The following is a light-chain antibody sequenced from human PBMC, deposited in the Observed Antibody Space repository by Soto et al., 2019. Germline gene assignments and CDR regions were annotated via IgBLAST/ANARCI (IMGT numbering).Light chain of an antibody. V-gene: IGKV1-9*01. Sequence: IELSQSTSSLSASVGYIVTVTCLGRPVIGTYLVWYQQKSGKAPTVLIYASSTLQTGVPSRFSGSGSGTDFSLTICSLQPEDVATYYCQHYNSYSEAFGQGTKVDIK. CDR3: QHYNSYSEA. CDR2: ASS. J-gene: IGKJ1*01. CDR1: PVIGTY.